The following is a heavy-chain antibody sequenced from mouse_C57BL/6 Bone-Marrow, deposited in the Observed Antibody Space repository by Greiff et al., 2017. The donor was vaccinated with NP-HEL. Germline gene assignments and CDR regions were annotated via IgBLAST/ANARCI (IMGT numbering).Heavy chain of an antibody. Sequence: QVQLQQPGAELVKPGASVKLSCKASGYTFTSYWMQWVKQRPGQGLEWIGEIDPSDSYTNYNQKFKGKATLTVDKSSSTAYMQLSSLTSEDSAVYYCAREDYNNDVGYGGQGTTLTVSA. CDR1: GYTFTSYW. V-gene: IGHV1-50*01. CDR2: IDPSDSYT. D-gene: IGHD2-12*01. J-gene: IGHJ2*01. CDR3: AREDYNNDVGY.